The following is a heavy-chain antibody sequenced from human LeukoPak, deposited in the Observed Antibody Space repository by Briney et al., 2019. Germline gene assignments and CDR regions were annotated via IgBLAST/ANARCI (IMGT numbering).Heavy chain of an antibody. CDR2: ISGSGGTT. CDR1: GFTFISYT. D-gene: IGHD3-3*01. Sequence: GGSLRLSCAASGFTFISYTMTWVRQAPGKGLEWVSVISGSGGTTYYADSVKGRFTISRDNSKNTLYLQMNSLRAEDTAVYYCAKCPGVIISGTIDYWGQGTLVTVSS. V-gene: IGHV3-23*01. CDR3: AKCPGVIISGTIDY. J-gene: IGHJ4*02.